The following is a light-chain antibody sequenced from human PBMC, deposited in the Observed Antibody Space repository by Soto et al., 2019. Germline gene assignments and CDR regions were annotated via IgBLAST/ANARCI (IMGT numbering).Light chain of an antibody. V-gene: IGKV3-20*01. Sequence: ETVLTQSPGTLSLSPGERATLSCRASQSVSSSYLAWYQQKPGQAPRLLIYGASSRATDSPDRFSGSGSGTDFTLTISRLEPEEFAVYYCQRYGSSPWTFLQGTKVEIK. CDR1: QSVSSSY. J-gene: IGKJ1*01. CDR3: QRYGSSPWT. CDR2: GAS.